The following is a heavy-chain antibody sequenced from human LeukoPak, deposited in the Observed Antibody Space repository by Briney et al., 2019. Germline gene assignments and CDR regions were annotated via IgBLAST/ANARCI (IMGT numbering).Heavy chain of an antibody. J-gene: IGHJ4*02. CDR2: ISSSSSYI. D-gene: IGHD6-6*01. CDR1: GFTFSSYS. V-gene: IGHV3-21*01. CDR3: AKDISFAARPDAHFDY. Sequence: PGGSLRLSCAASGFTFSSYSMNWVRQAPGKGLEWVSSISSSSSYIYYADSVKGRFTISRDNAKNSLYLQMNSLRAEDTAVYYCAKDISFAARPDAHFDYWGQGTLVTVSS.